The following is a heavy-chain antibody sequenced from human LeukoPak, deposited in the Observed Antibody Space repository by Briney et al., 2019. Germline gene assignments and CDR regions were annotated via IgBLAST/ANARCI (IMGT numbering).Heavy chain of an antibody. CDR2: INSDGSST. V-gene: IGHV3-74*01. J-gene: IGHJ5*02. CDR1: GFTFSSYW. D-gene: IGHD3-22*01. CDR3: AREYYYDSSGYYAAYNWFDP. Sequence: GGSLRLSCAASGFTFSSYWMHWVRQAPGKGLVWVSRINSDGSSTSYADSVKGRFTISRDNAKNTLYLQMNSLRAEDTAVYYCAREYYYDSSGYYAAYNWFDPWGQGTLVTVSS.